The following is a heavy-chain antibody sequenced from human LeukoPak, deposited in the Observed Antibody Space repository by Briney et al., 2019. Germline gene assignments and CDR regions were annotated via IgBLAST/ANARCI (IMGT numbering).Heavy chain of an antibody. Sequence: GGSLRLSCEASGFTFSDYFMSWIRQAPGKGLEWVSYISSSSSYTNYADSVKGRFTISRDNAKNSLYLQMNSLRAEDTAVYYCARVPRVGDYVDYWGQGTLVTVSS. CDR2: ISSSSSYT. D-gene: IGHD2-15*01. V-gene: IGHV3-11*05. CDR1: GFTFSDYF. CDR3: ARVPRVGDYVDY. J-gene: IGHJ4*02.